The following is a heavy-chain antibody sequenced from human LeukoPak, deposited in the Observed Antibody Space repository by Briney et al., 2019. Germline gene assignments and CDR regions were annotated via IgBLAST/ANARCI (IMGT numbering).Heavy chain of an antibody. V-gene: IGHV3-23*01. CDR3: AKREGYSYGCPDY. Sequence: GGSLRLSCAASGFTFSSYAMSWVPQAPGEGLEWGSAISGSGGSPYYADHVKGRFTISRDNSKNTLYLQMNSLRAEDTAVYYCAKREGYSYGCPDYWGQGTLVTVSS. J-gene: IGHJ4*02. CDR2: ISGSGGSP. CDR1: GFTFSSYA. D-gene: IGHD5-18*01.